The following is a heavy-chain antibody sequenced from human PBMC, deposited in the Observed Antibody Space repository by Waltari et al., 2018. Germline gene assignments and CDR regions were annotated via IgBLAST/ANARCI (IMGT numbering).Heavy chain of an antibody. Sequence: QLHLQESGPGLVQPSETLSLTCSVSGGSITTHRHSWGWIRQPPGKGLEWTATIPYSGATYTSPSLKSRLTISADTFKNQFSLKLSSVTAADTAVYYCATYVGASIGTAAFDVWGRGTMVTVSS. J-gene: IGHJ3*01. V-gene: IGHV4-39*01. D-gene: IGHD3-16*01. CDR3: ATYVGASIGTAAFDV. CDR2: IPYSGAT. CDR1: GGSITTHRHS.